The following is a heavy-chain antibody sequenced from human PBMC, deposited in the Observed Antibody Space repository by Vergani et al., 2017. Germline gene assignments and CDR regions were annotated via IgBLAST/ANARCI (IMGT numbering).Heavy chain of an antibody. V-gene: IGHV4-38-2*01. CDR3: ARLIAAAGTMGWFDP. D-gene: IGHD6-13*01. CDR1: GYSISSGYY. Sequence: QVQLQESGPGLVKPSETLSLTCAVSGYSISSGYYWGWIRQPPGKGLEWIGSIYHSGSTYYNPSLKSRVTISVDTSKNQFSLKLSSVPAADTAVYYCARLIAAAGTMGWFDPWGQGTLVTVSS. CDR2: IYHSGST. J-gene: IGHJ5*02.